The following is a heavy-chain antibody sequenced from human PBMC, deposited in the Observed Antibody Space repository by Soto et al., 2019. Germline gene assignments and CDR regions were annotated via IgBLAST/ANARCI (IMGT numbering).Heavy chain of an antibody. CDR3: AKDTYSSSWYF. V-gene: IGHV3-23*01. CDR2: ISNRGSDT. CDR1: VFTFINYA. D-gene: IGHD6-13*01. J-gene: IGHJ4*02. Sequence: PGGSLRLSCACSVFTFINYAMTWVRQAPGKGLEWVSSISNRGSDTYYVDSVKGRFTISRDNSKNTLYLQMNSLRAEDTAVYYCAKDTYSSSWYFWGQGTLVTVSS.